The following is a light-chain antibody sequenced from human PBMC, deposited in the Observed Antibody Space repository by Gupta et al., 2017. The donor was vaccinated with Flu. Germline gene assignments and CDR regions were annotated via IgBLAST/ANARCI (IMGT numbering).Light chain of an antibody. CDR1: QSISTY. Sequence: PSSLSASVGDRVTITCRASQSISTYLNWYQQRPGKAPKLLIYAASSLQSGVPSRFSGSGSGTDFTLTISSLQPEDFATYYCQQSYTTPRTFGQGTKLEIK. J-gene: IGKJ2*01. V-gene: IGKV1-39*01. CDR3: QQSYTTPRT. CDR2: AAS.